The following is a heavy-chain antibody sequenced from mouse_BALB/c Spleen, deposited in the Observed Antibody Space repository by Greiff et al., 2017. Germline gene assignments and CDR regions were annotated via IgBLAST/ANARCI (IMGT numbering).Heavy chain of an antibody. CDR2: ISSGGSYT. V-gene: IGHV5-6-4*01. J-gene: IGHJ3*01. CDR1: GFTFSSYT. CDR3: TRDPGFAY. Sequence: DVMLVESGGGLVKPGGSLKLSCAASGFTFSSYTMSWVRQTPEKRLEWVATISSGGSYTYYPDSVKGRFTISRDNAKNTLYLQMSSLKSEDTAMYYCTRDPGFAYWGQGILVTVSA.